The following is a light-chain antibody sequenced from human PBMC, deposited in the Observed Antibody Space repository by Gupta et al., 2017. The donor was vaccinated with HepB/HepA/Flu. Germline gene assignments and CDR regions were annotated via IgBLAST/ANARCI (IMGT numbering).Light chain of an antibody. CDR3: QQYNAAPWT. CDR2: RAT. V-gene: IGKV1-5*03. J-gene: IGKJ1*01. CDR1: EGVGDW. Sequence: DIQMSQSPSTLSASVGDRVTITCRASEGVGDWVAWYQQKPGNAPKLLIYRATTLEIGVPSRFSGSRSGTEFTLTISSLQPDDFAIYYCQQYNAAPWTFGLGTKVDFK.